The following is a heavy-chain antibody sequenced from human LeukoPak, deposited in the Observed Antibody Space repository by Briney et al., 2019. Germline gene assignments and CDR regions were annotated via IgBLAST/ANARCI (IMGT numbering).Heavy chain of an antibody. D-gene: IGHD5-18*01. J-gene: IGHJ5*02. CDR2: IYYSGST. V-gene: IGHV4-39*07. CDR3: ARAGNVDTAMVLDWFDP. Sequence: SETLSLTCTVSGGSISSSSYYWGWIRQPPGKGLEWIGSIYYSGSTYYNPSLKSRVTISVDTSKNQFSLKLSSVTAADTAVYYCARAGNVDTAMVLDWFDPWGQGTLVTVSS. CDR1: GGSISSSSYY.